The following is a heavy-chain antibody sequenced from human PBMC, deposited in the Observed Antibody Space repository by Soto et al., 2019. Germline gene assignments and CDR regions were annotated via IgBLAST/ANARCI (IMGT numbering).Heavy chain of an antibody. Sequence: PGESLKISCKGSGYSFTSYWISWVRQMPGKGLEWMGRIDPSDSYTNYSPSFQGHVTISADKSISTAYLQWSSLKASDTAMYYCAGHGAASSWNVNNYGMGVYGKGTTVTIAS. CDR1: GYSFTSYW. CDR3: AGHGAASSWNVNNYGMGV. CDR2: IDPSDSYT. V-gene: IGHV5-10-1*01. J-gene: IGHJ6*04. D-gene: IGHD6-13*01.